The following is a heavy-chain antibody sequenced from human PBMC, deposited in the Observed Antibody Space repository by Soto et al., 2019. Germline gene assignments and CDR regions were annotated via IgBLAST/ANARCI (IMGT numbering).Heavy chain of an antibody. J-gene: IGHJ3*02. CDR3: ARFYCSGGSCYPGNAFDI. CDR2: ISSSSSTI. Sequence: PGGSLRLSCAASGFTFSSYAMSWVRQAPGKGLEWVSYISSSSSTIYYADSVKGRFTISRDNAKNSLYLQMNSLRAEDTAVYYCARFYCSGGSCYPGNAFDIWGQGTMVTVSS. CDR1: GFTFSSYA. V-gene: IGHV3-48*01. D-gene: IGHD2-15*01.